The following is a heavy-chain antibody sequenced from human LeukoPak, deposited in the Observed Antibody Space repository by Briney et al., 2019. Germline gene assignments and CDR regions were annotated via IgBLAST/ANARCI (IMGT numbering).Heavy chain of an antibody. V-gene: IGHV4-34*01. J-gene: IGHJ4*02. CDR1: GGSFSGYY. Sequence: SETLSLTCAVYGGSFSGYYWSWNRQPPGKGLEWIGEINHSGSTNYNPSLKSRVTISVDTSKNQFSLKLSSVTAADTAVYYCAIAQMATINYWGQGTLVTVSS. D-gene: IGHD5-24*01. CDR3: AIAQMATINY. CDR2: INHSGST.